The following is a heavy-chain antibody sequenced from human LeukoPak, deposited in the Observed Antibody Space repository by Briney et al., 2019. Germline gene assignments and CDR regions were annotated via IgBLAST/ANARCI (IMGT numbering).Heavy chain of an antibody. CDR3: AINSKRIAAAGRREFDF. CDR2: IYYSGDT. J-gene: IGHJ4*02. Sequence: KPSETLSLTCTVSGGSISSSSYYWAWIRQSPGKGLEWVGSIYYSGDTYYNPSLKNRVTISVDTSKSQFSLKLTSVTAADTGLYYCAINSKRIAAAGRREFDFWGQGNLVTVSS. V-gene: IGHV4-39*01. D-gene: IGHD6-13*01. CDR1: GGSISSSSYY.